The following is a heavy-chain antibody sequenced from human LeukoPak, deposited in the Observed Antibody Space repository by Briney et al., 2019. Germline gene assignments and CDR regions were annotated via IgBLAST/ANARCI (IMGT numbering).Heavy chain of an antibody. CDR2: IYYSGST. D-gene: IGHD3-10*01. J-gene: IGHJ3*02. CDR1: GGSISSYY. V-gene: IGHV4-59*01. Sequence: SETLSLTCTVSGGSISSYYWSWIRQPPGKGLEWIGYIYYSGSTNYYPSLKSRVTISVDTSKNQFSLKLSSVTAADTAVYYCASARGVPNAFDIWGQGTMVTVSS. CDR3: ASARGVPNAFDI.